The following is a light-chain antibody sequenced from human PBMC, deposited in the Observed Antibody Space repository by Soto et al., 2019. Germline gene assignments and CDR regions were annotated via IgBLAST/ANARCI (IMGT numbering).Light chain of an antibody. CDR2: AAS. CDR3: QQLNSYPHT. CDR1: QGISSY. V-gene: IGKV1-9*01. J-gene: IGKJ2*01. Sequence: DIQLTQSPSFLSASVGDRVTITCRASQGISSYLAWYQQKPGKAPKLLIYAASTLQSGVPSRFSGSRSGTEFTLTISSLQPEDFATYYRQQLNSYPHTFGQGTKLEIK.